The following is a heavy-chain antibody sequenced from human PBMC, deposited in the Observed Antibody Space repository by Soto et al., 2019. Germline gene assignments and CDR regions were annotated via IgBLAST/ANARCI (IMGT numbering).Heavy chain of an antibody. CDR3: ARSGYSSGPNGKDFDY. CDR1: GYSFTNYW. CDR2: IYPGDSDT. Sequence: GESLKISCTGSGYSFTNYWIGWVRQMPGKGLEWMGIIYPGDSDTRYSPSFQGQVTVSADKSISTAYLQWSSLKASDTAMYYCARSGYSSGPNGKDFDYWGQGTLVTVSS. V-gene: IGHV5-51*01. D-gene: IGHD6-19*01. J-gene: IGHJ4*02.